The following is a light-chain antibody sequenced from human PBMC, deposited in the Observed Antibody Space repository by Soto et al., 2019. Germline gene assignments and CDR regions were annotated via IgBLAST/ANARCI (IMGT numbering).Light chain of an antibody. J-gene: IGKJ2*01. V-gene: IGKV2-28*01. CDR3: MQVVRPPFT. Sequence: DIVLTQSPLSLPVTPGEPASISCRSSQSLVYSNGYNYLDWYLQKAGQSPQLLIYLGSNRASGVPDGFSGSGSGTDFTLKISRVGAEDAGVYYCMQVVRPPFTFGQGTKLEIK. CDR1: QSLVYSNGYNY. CDR2: LGS.